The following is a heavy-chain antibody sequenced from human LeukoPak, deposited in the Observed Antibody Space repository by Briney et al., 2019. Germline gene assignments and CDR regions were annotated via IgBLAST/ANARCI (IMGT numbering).Heavy chain of an antibody. V-gene: IGHV7-4-1*02. CDR2: INTNTGNP. J-gene: IGHJ4*02. CDR1: GYTFTSYA. Sequence: RASVKVSCKASGYTFTSYAMNWVRQAPGQGLEWMGWINTNTGNPTYAQGFTGRFVFSLDTSVSTAYLQISSLKAEDTAVYYCARGLRELRYFDWSLSDWGQGTLVTVSS. CDR3: ARGLRELRYFDWSLSD. D-gene: IGHD3-9*01.